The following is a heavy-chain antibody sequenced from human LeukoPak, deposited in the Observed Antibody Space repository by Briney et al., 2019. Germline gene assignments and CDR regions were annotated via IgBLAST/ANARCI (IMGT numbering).Heavy chain of an antibody. D-gene: IGHD3-10*01. CDR2: ISGSDGNT. CDR1: GFTFSRYD. J-gene: IGHJ6*02. CDR3: AQAGGSGSYHYYGMDA. V-gene: IGHV3-23*01. Sequence: GGSLRLSCAASGFTFSRYDMSWVRQAPGKGLEWVSSISGSDGNTYYADSVKGRFTISRDNSKNTLYLQMNSLRGEDTAVFYCAQAGGSGSYHYYGMDAWGQGTTVTVSS.